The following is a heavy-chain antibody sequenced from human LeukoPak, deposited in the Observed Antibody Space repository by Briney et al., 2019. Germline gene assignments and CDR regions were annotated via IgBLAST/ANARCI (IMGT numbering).Heavy chain of an antibody. CDR3: AIDVVGQQWPENY. CDR1: GYTFATYG. V-gene: IGHV3-30*02. J-gene: IGHJ4*02. D-gene: IGHD6-19*01. CDR2: MQYDGTDQ. Sequence: PGGSLRLSCAAAGYTFATYGMHWVRQAPGKGLEWVAFMQYDGTDQLYGDSVRGRFTISRDNSKNTLFLQMNNLRPDDTAVYYCAIDVVGQQWPENYWGQGTLVTVSS.